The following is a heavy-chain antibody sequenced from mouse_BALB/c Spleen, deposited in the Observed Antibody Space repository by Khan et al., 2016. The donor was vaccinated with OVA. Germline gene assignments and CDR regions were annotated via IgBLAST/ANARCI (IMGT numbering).Heavy chain of an antibody. CDR2: IWSDGIT. CDR3: AKNRHGYFDY. D-gene: IGHD1-1*02. Sequence: QMQLEESGPGLVQPSQSLSITCTVSGFSLTNYGVHWVRQSPGKGLEWLGVIWSDGITDYNATFIYRLLISKDISKSHVFFKMNSLQANDTYISYDAKNRHGYFDYWGQGTTLTVSS. V-gene: IGHV2-2*02. J-gene: IGHJ2*01. CDR1: GFSLTNYG.